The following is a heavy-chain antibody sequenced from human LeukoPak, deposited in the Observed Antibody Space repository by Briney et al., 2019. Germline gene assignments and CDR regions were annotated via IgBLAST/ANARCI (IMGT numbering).Heavy chain of an antibody. D-gene: IGHD3-22*01. V-gene: IGHV3-74*01. Sequence: GGSLRLSCAASGFTFSSYWMHWVRQAPGKGLVWVSGINSDGSSTSYADSVKGRFTISRDNAKNTLYLQMNSLRAEDTAVYYCSSGYSLDYWGQGTLVTVSS. CDR1: GFTFSSYW. CDR2: INSDGSST. J-gene: IGHJ4*02. CDR3: SSGYSLDY.